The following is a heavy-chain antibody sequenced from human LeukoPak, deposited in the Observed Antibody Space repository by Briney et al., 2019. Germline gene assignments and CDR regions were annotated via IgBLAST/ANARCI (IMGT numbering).Heavy chain of an antibody. Sequence: PSETLSLTCTVSGGSISSYYWSWIRQPAGKGLEWIGRIYASGSTNYNPSLKSRVTMSVDTSKNQFSLKLSSVTAADTAVYYCARDRGYGDYAVGYYWGQGTLVTVSS. D-gene: IGHD4-17*01. CDR3: ARDRGYGDYAVGYY. V-gene: IGHV4-4*07. J-gene: IGHJ4*02. CDR2: IYASGST. CDR1: GGSISSYY.